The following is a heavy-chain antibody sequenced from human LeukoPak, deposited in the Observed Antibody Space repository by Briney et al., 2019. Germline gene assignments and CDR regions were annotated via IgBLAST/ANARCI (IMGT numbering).Heavy chain of an antibody. Sequence: ASQTLSLTCAVSGGSISSGGYSWSWIRQPPGKGLEWIGYIYHSGSTYYNPSLKSRVTISVDRSKNQFSLKLSSVTAADTAVYYCARTYDSSGYPNWFDPWGQGTLVTVSS. V-gene: IGHV4-30-2*01. CDR3: ARTYDSSGYPNWFDP. CDR2: IYHSGST. D-gene: IGHD3-22*01. CDR1: GGSISSGGYS. J-gene: IGHJ5*02.